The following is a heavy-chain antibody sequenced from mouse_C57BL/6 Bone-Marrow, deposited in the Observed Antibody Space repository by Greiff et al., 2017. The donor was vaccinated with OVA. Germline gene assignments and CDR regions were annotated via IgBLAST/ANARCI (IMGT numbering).Heavy chain of an antibody. CDR2: LYPGSGGT. Sequence: VQLQQSGAELVKPGASVKLSCKASGYTFTGYWIEWVKQRPGQGLEWIGELYPGSGGTKYNEKFKGKATFTVDTSSNTAYMQLSSLTSEDSASYYCARERLLGYWGQGTTLTVSA. D-gene: IGHD2-3*01. J-gene: IGHJ2*01. CDR3: ARERLLGY. CDR1: GYTFTGYW. V-gene: IGHV1-9*01.